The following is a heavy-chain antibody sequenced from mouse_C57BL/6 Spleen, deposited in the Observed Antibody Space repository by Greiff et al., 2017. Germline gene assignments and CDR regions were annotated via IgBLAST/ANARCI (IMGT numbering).Heavy chain of an antibody. V-gene: IGHV1-80*01. J-gene: IGHJ3*01. CDR2: IYPGGGDT. CDR1: GYAFSSYW. D-gene: IGHD2-3*01. Sequence: QVQLKESGAELVKPGASVKISCKASGYAFSSYWMNWVKQRPGKGLEWIGQIYPGGGDTYYNGKFKGQDTLTADKSSSTAYMQLSSLTYVDSAVYVCARVDGYYGWFADWGQGTLVTVSA. CDR3: ARVDGYYGWFAD.